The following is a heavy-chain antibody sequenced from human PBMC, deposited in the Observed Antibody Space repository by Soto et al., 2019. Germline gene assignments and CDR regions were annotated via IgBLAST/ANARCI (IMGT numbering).Heavy chain of an antibody. Sequence: ASVKVSCKPSGYTFTNYYMHLVRHAPGQGLEWMGIVYPSGGSTRNAQKFQGRVTMTRDTSTSTVYMELSSLRSEDTAVYYCARDFSGPMDYWGRGTLVTVSS. CDR2: VYPSGGST. J-gene: IGHJ4*02. D-gene: IGHD3-10*01. CDR3: ARDFSGPMDY. CDR1: GYTFTNYY. V-gene: IGHV1-46*01.